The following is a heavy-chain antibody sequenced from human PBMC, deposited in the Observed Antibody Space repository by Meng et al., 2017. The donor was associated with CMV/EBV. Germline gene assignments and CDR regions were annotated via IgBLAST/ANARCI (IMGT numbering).Heavy chain of an antibody. D-gene: IGHD6-19*01. Sequence: SGFTFSNAWMSWARQGPGKGLEWVGRIKSKTDGGTTDYAAPVKGRFTISRDDSKNTLYLQMNSLKTEDTAVYYCTTILLAVAGGFDYWGQGTLVTVSS. J-gene: IGHJ4*02. CDR3: TTILLAVAGGFDY. CDR1: GFTFSNAW. CDR2: IKSKTDGGTT. V-gene: IGHV3-15*07.